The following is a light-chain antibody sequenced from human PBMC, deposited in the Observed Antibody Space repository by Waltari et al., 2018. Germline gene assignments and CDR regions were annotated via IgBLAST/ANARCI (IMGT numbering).Light chain of an antibody. CDR2: GAS. Sequence: SVISGSKKNNRLGWYQQEAGKPRERLIYGASSPEAGVPGRLSGSGSGTDFARTSSRLHAEDVAVYYCQQCYSAACTVGQGTKLEIK. CDR3: QQCYSAACT. V-gene: IGKV4-1*01. J-gene: IGKJ2*02. CDR1: SVISGSKKNNR.